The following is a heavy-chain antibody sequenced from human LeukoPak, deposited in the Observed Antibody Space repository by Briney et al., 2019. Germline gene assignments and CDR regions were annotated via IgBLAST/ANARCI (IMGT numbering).Heavy chain of an antibody. J-gene: IGHJ3*02. V-gene: IGHV3-11*01. D-gene: IGHD2-2*01. CDR1: GLTFSDYY. Sequence: GGSLRLSCAASGLTFSDYYISWIRQAPGKGLEWLSYISGSGNTIYYADSVKGRFTISRDNAKQSVYLEMNSLRAEDTAVYYCAKSSYCISSTCYGRAFEIWGQGTMVTVSS. CDR3: AKSSYCISSTCYGRAFEI. CDR2: ISGSGNTI.